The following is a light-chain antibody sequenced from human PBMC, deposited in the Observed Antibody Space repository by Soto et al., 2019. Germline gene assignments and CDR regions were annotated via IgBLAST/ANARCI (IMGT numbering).Light chain of an antibody. CDR2: DNS. CDR1: SSNIGAGYD. Sequence: QSVLTQPPSVSGAPGQRVTISCTGSSSNIGAGYDVHWYQQLPGTAPKLLIYDNSNRPSGVPDRFSGSKSGPAASLAITGLQAEDEADYYCQSYDSSLSGSNVFGTGTKLTV. J-gene: IGLJ1*01. V-gene: IGLV1-40*01. CDR3: QSYDSSLSGSNV.